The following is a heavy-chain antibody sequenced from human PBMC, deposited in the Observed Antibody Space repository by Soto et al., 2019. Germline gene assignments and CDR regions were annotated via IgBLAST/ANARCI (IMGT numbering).Heavy chain of an antibody. CDR1: GYTFTSYG. CDR2: ISAYNGNT. V-gene: IGHV1-18*01. Sequence: ASVKVSCKASGYTFTSYGISWVRQAPGQGLEWMGWISAYNGNTNYAQKLQGRVTMTTDTSTSTAYMELRSLRSDDTSVYFCARGTYDILTGHFDYWGQGTLVTVSS. D-gene: IGHD3-9*01. J-gene: IGHJ4*02. CDR3: ARGTYDILTGHFDY.